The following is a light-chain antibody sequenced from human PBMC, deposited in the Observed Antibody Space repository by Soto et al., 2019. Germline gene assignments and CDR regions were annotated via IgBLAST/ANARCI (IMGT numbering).Light chain of an antibody. CDR1: QSISSY. J-gene: IGKJ3*01. CDR2: AAS. Sequence: DIPMNQSPSPLSASVGDRVTITCRSSQSISSYVNWYQQKPGIAPRLLIFAASNLQTGVPSRFSGSGSETDFTLTISSLQPEDFGTYFCQHTYSTPFTFGPGNKVDI. CDR3: QHTYSTPFT. V-gene: IGKV1-39*01.